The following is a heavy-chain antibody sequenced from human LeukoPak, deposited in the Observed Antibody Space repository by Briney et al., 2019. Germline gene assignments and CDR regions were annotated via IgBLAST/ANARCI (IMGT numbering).Heavy chain of an antibody. J-gene: IGHJ4*02. CDR1: DDSLSSGTYY. Sequence: KPSETLSLTRTVSDDSLSSGTYYWNWIRLYPGKGLEWIGCIHYTGSIYYNPSLKSRVTISVDTSKNQFSLNVNSVTAADTAVYYCARGVDRTKIYSWGQGTLVTVSS. CDR2: IHYTGSI. D-gene: IGHD5-12*01. CDR3: ARGVDRTKIYS. V-gene: IGHV4-31*03.